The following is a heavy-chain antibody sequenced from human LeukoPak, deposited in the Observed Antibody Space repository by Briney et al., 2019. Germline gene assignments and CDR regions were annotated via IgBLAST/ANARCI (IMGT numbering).Heavy chain of an antibody. CDR2: ISSSSSYI. D-gene: IGHD3-22*01. J-gene: IGHJ4*02. CDR3: ARLKNMYYYDSSGYRDY. V-gene: IGHV3-21*01. Sequence: GGSPRLSCAASGFTFSSYSMNWVRQAPGKGLEWVSSISSSSSYIYYADSVKGRFTISRDNAKNSLYLQMNSLRAEDTAVYYCARLKNMYYYDSSGYRDYWGQGTLVTVSS. CDR1: GFTFSSYS.